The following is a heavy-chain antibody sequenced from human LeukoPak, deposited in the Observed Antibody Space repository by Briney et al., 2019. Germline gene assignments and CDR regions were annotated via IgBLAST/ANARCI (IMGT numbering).Heavy chain of an antibody. D-gene: IGHD6-13*01. Sequence: GGSLRLSCAASGFTFSSYAMSWVRQAPGKGLEWVSAISGSGGSTYYADSVRGRFTISRDNSKNTLYLQMNSLRAEDTAVYYCAKGLYSSLSYYFDYWGQETLVTVSS. V-gene: IGHV3-23*01. CDR2: ISGSGGST. CDR3: AKGLYSSLSYYFDY. J-gene: IGHJ4*02. CDR1: GFTFSSYA.